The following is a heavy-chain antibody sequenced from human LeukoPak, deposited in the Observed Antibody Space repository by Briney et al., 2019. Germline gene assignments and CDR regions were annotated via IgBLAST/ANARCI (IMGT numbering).Heavy chain of an antibody. D-gene: IGHD2-15*01. CDR3: AGFIVVALGNYLDY. J-gene: IGHJ4*02. V-gene: IGHV4-59*01. CDR2: IYYSGST. Sequence: PSETLSLTCTVSGGSIGTYYWSWIRQPPGKGLEWIGYIYYSGSTNYNPSLKSRVTISVDTSKNQFSLKLSSVTAADTAVYYCAGFIVVALGNYLDYWGQGTLVTVSS. CDR1: GGSIGTYY.